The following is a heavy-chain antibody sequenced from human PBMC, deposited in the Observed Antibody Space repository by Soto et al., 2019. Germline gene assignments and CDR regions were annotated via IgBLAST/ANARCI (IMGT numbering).Heavy chain of an antibody. J-gene: IGHJ4*02. CDR1: GYTFTGYY. V-gene: IGHV1-2*04. CDR3: ATAMTTVTPFDY. D-gene: IGHD4-4*01. CDR2: INPKSGGT. Sequence: GASVKVSCKASGYTFTGYYMHWVRQAPGQGLEWMGWINPKSGGTNYAQKFQGWVTMTRDTSVSTAYMELSRLRSDDTAVYYCATAMTTVTPFDYWGQGTLVTVSS.